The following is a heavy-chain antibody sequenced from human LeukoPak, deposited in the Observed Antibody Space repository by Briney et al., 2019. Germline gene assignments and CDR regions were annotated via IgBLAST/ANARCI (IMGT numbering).Heavy chain of an antibody. Sequence: GGSLRLSCAASGFTFSNAWMSWVRQAPGKGLEWVGRIKSKTDGGTTDYAAPVKGRFTISRDDSKNTLYLQMNSLKTEDTAVYYCTPADGSRGYYYGMDVWGQGTTVTVSS. CDR1: GFTFSNAW. J-gene: IGHJ6*02. D-gene: IGHD2-2*01. CDR3: TPADGSRGYYYGMDV. CDR2: IKSKTDGGTT. V-gene: IGHV3-15*01.